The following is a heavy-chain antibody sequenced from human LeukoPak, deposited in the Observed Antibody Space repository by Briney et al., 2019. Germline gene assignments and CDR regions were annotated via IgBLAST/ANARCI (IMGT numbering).Heavy chain of an antibody. D-gene: IGHD6-19*01. Sequence: KTSETLSLTCAVYGGSFSGYYWSWIRQPPGKGLEWIGEINHSGSTNYNPSLKSRVTISVDTSKNQFSLKLSSMTAADTAVYYCALAVAGIFDYWGQGTLVTVSS. J-gene: IGHJ4*02. CDR2: INHSGST. V-gene: IGHV4-34*01. CDR3: ALAVAGIFDY. CDR1: GGSFSGYY.